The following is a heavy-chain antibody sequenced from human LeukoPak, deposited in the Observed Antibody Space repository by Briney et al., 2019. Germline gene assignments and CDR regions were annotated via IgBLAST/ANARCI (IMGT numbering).Heavy chain of an antibody. CDR3: ARAIPSSSRKYIDY. Sequence: AGSLRLSCAASGFTFSSYSMNWVRQAPGKGLEWVSSISSSSSYIYYADSVKGRFTISRDNAKNSLYLQMNSLKTEDTAVYYCARAIPSSSRKYIDYWGQGTLVTVSS. CDR2: ISSSSSYI. D-gene: IGHD6-13*01. V-gene: IGHV3-21*04. J-gene: IGHJ4*02. CDR1: GFTFSSYS.